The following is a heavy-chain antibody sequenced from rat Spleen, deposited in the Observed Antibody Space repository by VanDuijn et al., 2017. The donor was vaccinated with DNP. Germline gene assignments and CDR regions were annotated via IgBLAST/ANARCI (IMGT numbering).Heavy chain of an antibody. J-gene: IGHJ4*01. CDR3: ARHAQFMSMDA. CDR2: ITYDVIRT. CDR1: GFTLSDYA. D-gene: IGHD1-6*01. V-gene: IGHV5-17*01. Sequence: EVQLVESGRGLVQPGRSLKLSCAASGFTLSDYAMVWVRQAPKKGLEWVATITYDVIRTYYRDSVKGRFTISRDNAKSTRYLQMDSLRSEDTATYYCARHAQFMSMDAWGQGTSVTVSS.